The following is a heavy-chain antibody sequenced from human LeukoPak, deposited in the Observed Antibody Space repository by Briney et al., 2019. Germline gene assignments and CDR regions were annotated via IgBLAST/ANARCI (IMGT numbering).Heavy chain of an antibody. D-gene: IGHD3-22*01. CDR2: ISSSSSYI. CDR1: GFTFSDYY. J-gene: IGHJ4*02. V-gene: IGHV3-11*05. Sequence: GGSLRLSCAASGFTFSDYYMTWIRQAPGKGLEWVSSISSSSSYIYYADSVKGRFTISRDNSKNTLYLQMNSLRAEDTAVYYCAKASGSRFTYYYDSSGYYVDYWGQGTLVTVSS. CDR3: AKASGSRFTYYYDSSGYYVDY.